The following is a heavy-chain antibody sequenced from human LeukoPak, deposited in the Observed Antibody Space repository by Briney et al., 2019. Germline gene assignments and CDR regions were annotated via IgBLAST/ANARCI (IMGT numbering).Heavy chain of an antibody. D-gene: IGHD5-18*01. CDR2: INHSGST. CDR3: ARDLGYSYGYGYYYYMDV. V-gene: IGHV4-34*01. J-gene: IGHJ6*03. Sequence: SETLSLTCAVYGGSFSGYYWSWIHQPPGKGLEWIGEINHSGSTNYNPSLKSRVTISVDTSKNQFSLKLSSVTAADTAVYYCARDLGYSYGYGYYYYMDVWGKGTTVIISS. CDR1: GGSFSGYY.